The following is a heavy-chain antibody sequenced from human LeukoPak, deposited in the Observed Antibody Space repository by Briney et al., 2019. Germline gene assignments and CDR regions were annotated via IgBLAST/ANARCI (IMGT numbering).Heavy chain of an antibody. J-gene: IGHJ5*02. CDR1: GYSFTSYW. D-gene: IGHD2-21*02. V-gene: IGHV5-51*01. Sequence: GESLKISCKGSGYSFTSYWIGWGRQMPGKGLGWMGIIYPGDSDTRYSPSFQGQVTISADKSISTAYLQWSSLKASDTAMYYCARLHDSRPNWFDPWGQGTLVTVSS. CDR3: ARLHDSRPNWFDP. CDR2: IYPGDSDT.